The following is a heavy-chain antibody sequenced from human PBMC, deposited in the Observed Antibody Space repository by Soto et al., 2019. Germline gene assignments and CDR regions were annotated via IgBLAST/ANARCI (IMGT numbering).Heavy chain of an antibody. J-gene: IGHJ3*02. Sequence: PSETLSLTCTVSGGSISSYYWSWIRQPPGKGLEWIGYIYYSGSTNYNPSLKSRVTISVDTSKNQFSLKLSSVTAADTAVYYCARGYYGSGGDAFDIWGQGTMVTVS. CDR1: GGSISSYY. D-gene: IGHD3-10*01. CDR3: ARGYYGSGGDAFDI. CDR2: IYYSGST. V-gene: IGHV4-59*01.